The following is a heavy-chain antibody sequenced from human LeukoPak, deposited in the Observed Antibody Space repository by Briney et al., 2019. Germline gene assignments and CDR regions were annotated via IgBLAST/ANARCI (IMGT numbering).Heavy chain of an antibody. D-gene: IGHD2-15*01. Sequence: SETLSLTCTVSGGSISSYYWSWIRQPPGKGLEWIGYIYYSGSTNYNPSLKSRVTISVDTSKNQFSLKLSSVTAADTAVYYCAREKGYCSGGSCYYYYYMDVWGKGTTVTISS. CDR3: AREKGYCSGGSCYYYYYMDV. V-gene: IGHV4-59*01. CDR1: GGSISSYY. J-gene: IGHJ6*03. CDR2: IYYSGST.